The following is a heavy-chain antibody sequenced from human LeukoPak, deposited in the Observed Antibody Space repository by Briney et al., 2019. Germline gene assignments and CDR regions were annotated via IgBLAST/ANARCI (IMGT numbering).Heavy chain of an antibody. D-gene: IGHD6-19*01. V-gene: IGHV1-8*01. CDR3: ARALSGCVLCFDY. Sequence: ASVKVSCEASGYTLTSHDINWVRQATGQGLEWMGWMNPASGNTGYAQKFQGRVTMTRDTSISTAYMELSSLTSEDTAVYYCARALSGCVLCFDYWGQGTLVTVSS. CDR1: GYTLTSHD. J-gene: IGHJ4*02. CDR2: MNPASGNT.